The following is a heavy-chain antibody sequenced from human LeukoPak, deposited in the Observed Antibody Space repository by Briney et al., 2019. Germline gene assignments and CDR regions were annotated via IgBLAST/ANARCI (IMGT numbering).Heavy chain of an antibody. D-gene: IGHD1-14*01. J-gene: IGHJ4*02. CDR1: GGSFSRDNYS. CDR2: ISYSGST. V-gene: IGHV4-61*01. Sequence: SETLSLTCTVSGGSFSRDNYSWSWLRQPPGTGLEWIGYISYSGSTNYNPSLKSRVTISVDTSKNQFSLKLSSVSAADTAVYYCARNGYYFDYWGQGTLVTVSS. CDR3: ARNGYYFDY.